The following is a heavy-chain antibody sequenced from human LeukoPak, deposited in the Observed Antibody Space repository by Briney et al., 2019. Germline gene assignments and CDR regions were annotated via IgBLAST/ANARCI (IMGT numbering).Heavy chain of an antibody. CDR3: ARGPYYDSSGYYVY. CDR1: GGSISSGGYY. V-gene: IGHV4-30-2*01. D-gene: IGHD3-22*01. CDR2: IYHSGST. J-gene: IGHJ4*02. Sequence: SETLSLTCTVSGGSISSGGYYWSWIRQPPGKGLEWIGYIYHSGSTYYNPSLKSRVTISVDRSKNQFSLKLSSVTAADTAVYYCARGPYYDSSGYYVYWGQGTLVTVSS.